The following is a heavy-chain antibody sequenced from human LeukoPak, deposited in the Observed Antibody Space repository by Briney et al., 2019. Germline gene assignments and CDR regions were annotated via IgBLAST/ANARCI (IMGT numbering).Heavy chain of an antibody. Sequence: ASVKVSCKVSGYTLTELSIHWERQAPGKGLEWMGGFDPEDGKTIYSQKFQGRVTMTEDTSTATAYMALSSLRSEDTAVYYCIAKLEFSRSSLSVYNWFGHWGQGTLVTVSS. CDR3: IAKLEFSRSSLSVYNWFGH. J-gene: IGHJ5*02. CDR2: FDPEDGKT. CDR1: GYTLTELS. V-gene: IGHV1-24*01. D-gene: IGHD6-6*01.